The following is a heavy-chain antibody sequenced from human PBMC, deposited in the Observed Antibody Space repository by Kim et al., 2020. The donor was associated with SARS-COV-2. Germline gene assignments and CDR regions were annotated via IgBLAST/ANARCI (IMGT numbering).Heavy chain of an antibody. CDR3: VRDGSSGWYFDY. D-gene: IGHD6-19*01. Sequence: GGSLRLSCAASGFTLSSYWMSWVRQAPGKGLEWVANIKQDGSEIYYIDSVKGRFTISRDNAKNSVYLQLNSLRVEDTADYYCVRDGSSGWYFDYWGQGTLVTVSS. CDR2: IKQDGSEI. V-gene: IGHV3-7*03. CDR1: GFTLSSYW. J-gene: IGHJ4*02.